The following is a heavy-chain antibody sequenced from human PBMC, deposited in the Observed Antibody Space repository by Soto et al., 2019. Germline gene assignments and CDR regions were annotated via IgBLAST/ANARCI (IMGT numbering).Heavy chain of an antibody. V-gene: IGHV4-31*03. CDR3: AIRHYYDNSGPRSDWFDP. D-gene: IGHD3-22*01. J-gene: IGHJ5*02. CDR2: IYYSGST. CDR1: GGSISSGGYY. Sequence: SETLSLTCTVSGGSISSGGYYWSWIRQHPGKGLEWIGYIYYSGSTYYNPSLKSRVTISVDTSKNQFSLKLSSVTAADTAVYYCAIRHYYDNSGPRSDWFDPWGQGTLVTVSS.